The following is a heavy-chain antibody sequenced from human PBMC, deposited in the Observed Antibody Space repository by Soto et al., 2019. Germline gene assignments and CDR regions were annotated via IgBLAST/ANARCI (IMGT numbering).Heavy chain of an antibody. CDR1: GGSFSGYY. CDR3: ARALAVAVSVFDI. Sequence: QVQLQQWGAGLLKPSETLSLTCAVYGGSFSGYYWSWIRQPPGKGLEWIGEINHSGSTNYNPSLQSRVTISVDTSKNQFSLKLSSVTAADTAVYYCARALAVAVSVFDIWGQGTMVTVSS. J-gene: IGHJ3*02. CDR2: INHSGST. D-gene: IGHD6-19*01. V-gene: IGHV4-34*01.